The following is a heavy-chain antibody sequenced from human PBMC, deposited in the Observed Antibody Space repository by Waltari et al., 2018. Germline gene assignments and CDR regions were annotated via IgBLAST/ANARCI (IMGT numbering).Heavy chain of an antibody. D-gene: IGHD6-6*01. CDR2: ISSSSSYI. CDR1: GFTFSSYS. CDR3: ARGLYSSSPIDY. Sequence: EVQLVESGGGLVKPGGSLRLSCAASGFTFSSYSMNWVRQAPGKGLEWVSSISSSSSYIYYADSVKGRFTISRDNAKNSLYLQMNSLRAEDTAVYYCARGLYSSSPIDYWGQGTLVTVSS. J-gene: IGHJ4*02. V-gene: IGHV3-21*01.